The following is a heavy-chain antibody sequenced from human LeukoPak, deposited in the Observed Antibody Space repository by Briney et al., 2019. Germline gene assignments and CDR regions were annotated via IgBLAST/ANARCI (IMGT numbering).Heavy chain of an antibody. Sequence: ASVKVSCNASGYTFTSYGISWVRQAPGQGLEWMGWISAYNGNTNYAQELQGRVTMTTDTSTSTAYMELRSLRSDDTAVYYCAREAAMVMAGMDVWGQGTTVTVSS. D-gene: IGHD5-18*01. CDR1: GYTFTSYG. CDR2: ISAYNGNT. J-gene: IGHJ6*02. CDR3: AREAAMVMAGMDV. V-gene: IGHV1-18*01.